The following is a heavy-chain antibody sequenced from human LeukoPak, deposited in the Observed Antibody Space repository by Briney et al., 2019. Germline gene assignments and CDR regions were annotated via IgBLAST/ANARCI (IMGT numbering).Heavy chain of an antibody. CDR2: INPNSGGT. D-gene: IGHD6-19*01. CDR3: ARDLIVAGTSGFDP. CDR1: GYTFTGYY. Sequence: GASVKVSCKASGYTFTGYYMHWVRQAPGQGLEWMGWINPNSGGTNCAQKFQGRVTMTRDTSISTAYMELSRLRSDDTAVYYCARDLIVAGTSGFDPWGQGTLVTVSS. J-gene: IGHJ5*02. V-gene: IGHV1-2*02.